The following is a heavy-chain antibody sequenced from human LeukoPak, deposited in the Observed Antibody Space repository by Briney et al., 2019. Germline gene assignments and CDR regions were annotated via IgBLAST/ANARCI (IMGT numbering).Heavy chain of an antibody. V-gene: IGHV3-48*03. Sequence: GGSLRLSCAASGLTFSSYEMNWVRQAPGKGLEWVSYISSSGSTIYYADSVKGRFTISRDNAKNSLYLQMNSLRAEDTAVYYCARVSGSYGWAYFDYWGQGTLVTVSS. CDR1: GLTFSSYE. CDR3: ARVSGSYGWAYFDY. D-gene: IGHD1-26*01. CDR2: ISSSGSTI. J-gene: IGHJ4*02.